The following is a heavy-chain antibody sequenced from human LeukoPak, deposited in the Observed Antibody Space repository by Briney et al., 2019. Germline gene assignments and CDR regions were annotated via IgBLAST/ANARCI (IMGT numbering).Heavy chain of an antibody. Sequence: GGSLRLSCAASGFISSDYWMSWVRQVPGKGLEWVANIKYDGSKKYYVDSVKGRFTISRDNAKNSLYLQMNSLRAEDTAVYYCASGTTVDLFDYWGQGTLVTVSS. CDR1: GFISSDYW. V-gene: IGHV3-7*01. J-gene: IGHJ4*02. CDR2: IKYDGSKK. D-gene: IGHD4-23*01. CDR3: ASGTTVDLFDY.